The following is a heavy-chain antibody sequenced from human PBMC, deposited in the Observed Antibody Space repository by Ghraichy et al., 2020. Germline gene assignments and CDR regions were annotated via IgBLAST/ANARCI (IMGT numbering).Heavy chain of an antibody. D-gene: IGHD4-17*01. V-gene: IGHV3-23*01. CDR1: GFTFSSYV. J-gene: IGHJ6*02. Sequence: GGSLRLSCAASGFTFSSYVMNWVRQAPGKGLEWVSLISGSGGNTYYADSVKGRFTISRDNSKNTLYLQMNSLRAEDTAVYYCAKDEGAGTTFYFHYGMDVWGQGTTVTVSS. CDR3: AKDEGAGTTFYFHYGMDV. CDR2: ISGSGGNT.